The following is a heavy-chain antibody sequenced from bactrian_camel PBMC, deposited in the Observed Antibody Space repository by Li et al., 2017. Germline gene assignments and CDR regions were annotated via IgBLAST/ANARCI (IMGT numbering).Heavy chain of an antibody. CDR3: AAEGGGLCRRADDYKY. CDR2: TYFGSKMA. CDR1: GYTYYSSYC. D-gene: IGHD2*01. V-gene: IGHV3S31*01. J-gene: IGHJ4*01. Sequence: DVQLVESGGGSVQAGGSLRLACAASGYTYYSSYCLGWFRQAPGKEREGVAATYFGSKMAYYSDSVKGRFTISRDSAKINLYLQMNSLKPEDTAMFYCAAEGGGLCRRADDYKYWGHGTQVTVS.